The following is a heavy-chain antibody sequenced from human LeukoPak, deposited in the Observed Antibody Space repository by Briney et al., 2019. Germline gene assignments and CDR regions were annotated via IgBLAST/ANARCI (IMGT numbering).Heavy chain of an antibody. J-gene: IGHJ4*02. CDR1: GFTLSSHW. D-gene: IGHD1-26*01. CDR2: IKQDGSET. Sequence: GGSLRLSCAASGFTLSSHWMGWVRQAPGKGLEWVANIKQDGSETYYVGSVKGRFTISRDNAKNSLYLQMNSLRVEDTALYYCAKTLVPSGIYHEDYFDYWGQGTLVTVSS. V-gene: IGHV3-7*03. CDR3: AKTLVPSGIYHEDYFDY.